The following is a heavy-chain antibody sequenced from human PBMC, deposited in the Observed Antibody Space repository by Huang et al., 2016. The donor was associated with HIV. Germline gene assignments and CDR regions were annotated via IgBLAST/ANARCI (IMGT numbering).Heavy chain of an antibody. CDR3: ARGQSGPSQWLASLGNYYYYMDV. CDR2: IYYSGDS. J-gene: IGHJ6*03. V-gene: IGHV4-39*01. D-gene: IGHD6-19*01. CDR1: GGSISGSRYY. Sequence: QLQLQESGPGPVKPSATLSLTCSVSGGSISGSRYYWGWIRQPPGKGLEWIGSIYYSGDSHYSPYLKSRVTISVDTSKNQFSLKLSSVTAADTAVYYCARGQSGPSQWLASLGNYYYYMDVWGKGTTVTVS.